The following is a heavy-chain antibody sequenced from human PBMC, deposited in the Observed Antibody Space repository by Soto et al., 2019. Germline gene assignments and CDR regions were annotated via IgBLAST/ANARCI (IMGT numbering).Heavy chain of an antibody. CDR1: GFTFSDYE. J-gene: IGHJ4*02. D-gene: IGHD4-17*01. Sequence: LRLSCAASGFTFSDYEMNWVRQAPGKGLEWVSYISNTGFTIYYADSVRGRFAISRDNAKNSLYLQMNSLGAGDTAVYYCARAHGDFDYWGQGTLVTVSS. CDR2: ISNTGFTI. CDR3: ARAHGDFDY. V-gene: IGHV3-48*03.